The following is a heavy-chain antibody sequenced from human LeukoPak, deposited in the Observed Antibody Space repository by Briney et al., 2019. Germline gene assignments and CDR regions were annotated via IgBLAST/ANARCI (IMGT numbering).Heavy chain of an antibody. CDR1: GDTFSSYA. D-gene: IGHD6-19*01. V-gene: IGHV1-69*04. Sequence: ASVKVSCKASGDTFSSYAISWVRQAPGQGLEWMGRIIPILGIANYAQKFQGRVTITADKSTSTAYMELSSLRSEDTAVYYCARDFIAVAGYDYWGQGTLVTVSS. CDR3: ARDFIAVAGYDY. J-gene: IGHJ4*02. CDR2: IIPILGIA.